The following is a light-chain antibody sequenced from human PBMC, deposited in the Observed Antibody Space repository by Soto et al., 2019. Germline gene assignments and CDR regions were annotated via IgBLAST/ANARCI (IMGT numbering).Light chain of an antibody. V-gene: IGKV1-6*01. CDR3: LPYYNSLT. Sequence: AIQMTQSPSSLSASVGDRVTITCRASQGIRNDLGWYQQKPGKAPKLLIYAASSLQSGVPSRFSGSGSGTDFTLTISILQPEHFATYYCLPYYNSLTFGGGTKVEIK. J-gene: IGKJ4*01. CDR2: AAS. CDR1: QGIRND.